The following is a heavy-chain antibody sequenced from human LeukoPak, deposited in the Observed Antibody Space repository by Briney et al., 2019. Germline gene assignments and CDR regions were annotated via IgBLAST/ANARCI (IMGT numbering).Heavy chain of an antibody. Sequence: GGSLRLSCAASGFTFSSYAMSWVRQAPGKGLEWVSTISGSGGSTYYADSVKGRFTISRDNSKNTLSLQMSSLRVEDTAVYYCAKGSSSGWSGDYFDYWGQGTLVTVSS. CDR1: GFTFSSYA. CDR2: ISGSGGST. J-gene: IGHJ4*02. V-gene: IGHV3-23*01. CDR3: AKGSSSGWSGDYFDY. D-gene: IGHD6-19*01.